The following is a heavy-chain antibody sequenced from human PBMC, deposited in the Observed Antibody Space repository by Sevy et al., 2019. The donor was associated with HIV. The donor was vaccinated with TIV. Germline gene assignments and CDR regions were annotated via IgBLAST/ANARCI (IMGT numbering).Heavy chain of an antibody. CDR1: GDSIRNFY. Sequence: SETLSLTCSVSGDSIRNFYRSWIRQPPGKGLEWIGYSYNSGSTNYNPSLKSRVTISVDTSKNQFSLKLRSVTAADTAVYYCARASPEHYYGMDVWGQGTTVTVSS. CDR2: SYNSGST. CDR3: ARASPEHYYGMDV. V-gene: IGHV4-59*01. D-gene: IGHD1-26*01. J-gene: IGHJ6*02.